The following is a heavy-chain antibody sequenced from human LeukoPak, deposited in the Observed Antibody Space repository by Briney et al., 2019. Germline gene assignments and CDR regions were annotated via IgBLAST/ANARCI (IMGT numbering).Heavy chain of an antibody. J-gene: IGHJ4*02. CDR1: GYTFTSYG. D-gene: IGHD3-22*01. CDR3: ARGRLTAYYDSSGYGSGRYLDY. Sequence: ASVKVSCKASGYTFTSYGISGVRQAPGQGLEWMGWISAYNGNTNYAQKLQGRVTMTTDTSTSTAYMELRSLRSDDTAVYYCARGRLTAYYDSSGYGSGRYLDYWGQGTLVTVSS. CDR2: ISAYNGNT. V-gene: IGHV1-18*01.